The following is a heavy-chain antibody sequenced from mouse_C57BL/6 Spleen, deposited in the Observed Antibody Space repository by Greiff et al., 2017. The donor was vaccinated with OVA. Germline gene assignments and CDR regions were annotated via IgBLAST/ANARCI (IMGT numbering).Heavy chain of an antibody. Sequence: QVQLQQSGAELVRPGTSVKVSCKASGYAFTNYLIEWVKQRPGQGLEWIGVINPGSGGTNYNEKFKGKATLTADKSSSTAYMQLSSLTSEDSAVYFCARDGYDAENTFDYSGQGTTLTVSS. CDR1: GYAFTNYL. CDR2: INPGSGGT. CDR3: ARDGYDAENTFDY. D-gene: IGHD2-2*01. J-gene: IGHJ2*01. V-gene: IGHV1-54*01.